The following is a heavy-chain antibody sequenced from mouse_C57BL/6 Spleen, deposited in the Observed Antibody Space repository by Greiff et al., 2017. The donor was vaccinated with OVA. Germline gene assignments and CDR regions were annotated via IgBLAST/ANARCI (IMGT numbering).Heavy chain of an antibody. V-gene: IGHV14-3*01. Sequence: EVQLQQSVAELVRPGASVKLSCTASGFNIKNTYMPWVKQRPEQGLEWIGRIDPANGNTKYAPKFQGKATITADTSSNTAYLQLSSLTSEDTAIYYCARVLRAMDYWGQGTSVTAS. CDR2: IDPANGNT. CDR1: GFNIKNTY. J-gene: IGHJ4*01. D-gene: IGHD1-1*01. CDR3: ARVLRAMDY.